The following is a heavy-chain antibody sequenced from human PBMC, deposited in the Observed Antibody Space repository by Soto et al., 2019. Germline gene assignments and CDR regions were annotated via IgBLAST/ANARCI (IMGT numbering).Heavy chain of an antibody. CDR2: IIPIFGTA. D-gene: IGHD3-3*01. J-gene: IGHJ6*02. CDR3: ARDLGLRARDDFWSGYTAPDYYYYGMDV. Sequence: SVKVSCKASGGTFSSYAISWVRQAPGQGLEWMGGIIPIFGTANYAQKFQGRVTITADESXSTAYMELSSLRSEDTAVYYCARDLGLRARDDFWSGYTAPDYYYYGMDVWGQGTTVTVSS. CDR1: GGTFSSYA. V-gene: IGHV1-69*13.